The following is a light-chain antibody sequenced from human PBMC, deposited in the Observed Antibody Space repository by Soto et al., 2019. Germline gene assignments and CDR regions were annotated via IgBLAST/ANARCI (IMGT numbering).Light chain of an antibody. V-gene: IGLV2-23*02. CDR1: SSDVGSYSL. Sequence: QSALTQPASVSGSPGQSITISCTGTSSDVGSYSLVSWYQQHPGKAPKLMIYEVNQRPSGVSNRFSGSKSGNTASLTISGLQAEDEADYYCCSYAGSSTHVVFGGGTKLTVL. J-gene: IGLJ2*01. CDR3: CSYAGSSTHVV. CDR2: EVN.